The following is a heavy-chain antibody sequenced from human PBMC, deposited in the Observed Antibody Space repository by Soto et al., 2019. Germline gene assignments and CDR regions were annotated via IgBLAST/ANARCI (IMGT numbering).Heavy chain of an antibody. CDR3: ARRRWTPDRPGPSIFHYCSGLPV. CDR2: IIPISATT. Sequence: QVQLVQSGAEVKKPGSSVRVSCKASGGTLNTNAISWVRQAPGQGLEWMGGIIPISATTNYAEKFEGRVTFTGYEYTNTGFIELSSQRSNDTAVYYCARRRWTPDRPGPSIFHYCSGLPVWGQGTTVTVSS. J-gene: IGHJ6*02. V-gene: IGHV1-69*19. D-gene: IGHD2-21*01. CDR1: GGTLNTNA.